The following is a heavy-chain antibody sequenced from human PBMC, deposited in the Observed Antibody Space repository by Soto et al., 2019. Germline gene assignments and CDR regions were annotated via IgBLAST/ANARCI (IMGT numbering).Heavy chain of an antibody. D-gene: IGHD6-6*01. CDR2: ISYDGSNK. CDR1: GLTFSSYA. CDR3: ARDLGVPASSSSPLDY. J-gene: IGHJ4*02. V-gene: IGHV3-30-3*01. Sequence: QVQLVESGGGVVQPGRSLRLSCAASGLTFSSYAMHWVRQAPGKGLEWVAVISYDGSNKYYADSVKGRFTISRDNSKNTLYLQMNSLRAEDTAVYYCARDLGVPASSSSPLDYWGQGTLVTVSS.